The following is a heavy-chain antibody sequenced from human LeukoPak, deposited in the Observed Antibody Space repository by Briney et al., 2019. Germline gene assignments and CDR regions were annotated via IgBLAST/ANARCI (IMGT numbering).Heavy chain of an antibody. CDR1: GGSVGSGSYY. Sequence: SETLSLTCTVSGGSVGSGSYYWSWIRQSPGQGLEWIGNVYYSGSAYYNPSLKSRVTMSLDTSKNQFSLKLSSVTAADTAAYYCARKPIINNAWYYFDCWGQGIMVAVSS. CDR2: VYYSGSA. D-gene: IGHD1/OR15-1a*01. V-gene: IGHV4-39*07. CDR3: ARKPIINNAWYYFDC. J-gene: IGHJ4*02.